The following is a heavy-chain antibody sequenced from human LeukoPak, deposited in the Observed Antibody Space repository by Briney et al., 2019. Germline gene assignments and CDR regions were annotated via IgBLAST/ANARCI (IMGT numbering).Heavy chain of an antibody. D-gene: IGHD3-22*01. J-gene: IGHJ4*02. CDR3: AKDAHYYDSSGYLDY. V-gene: IGHV3-23*01. Sequence: GGSLRLSCAASGFTFSSYAMSWVRQAPGKGLEWVSAISGSGGSTYYADSVKGRFTISRGNSKNTLYLQMNSLRAEDTAVYYCAKDAHYYDSSGYLDYWGQGTLVTVSS. CDR2: ISGSGGST. CDR1: GFTFSSYA.